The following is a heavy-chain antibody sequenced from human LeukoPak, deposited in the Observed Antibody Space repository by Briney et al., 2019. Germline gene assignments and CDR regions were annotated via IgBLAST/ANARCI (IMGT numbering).Heavy chain of an antibody. CDR3: ARDWGAVEAAANYYGDYVGTVDY. CDR1: GYTFTSYG. Sequence: ASVKVSCKASGYTFTSYGISWVRQAPGQGLEWMGWISAYNGDTNYAQKLQGRVTMTTDTSTSTAYMELRSLRSDDTTVYYCARDWGAVEAAANYYGDYVGTVDYWGQGTLVTVSS. D-gene: IGHD4-17*01. J-gene: IGHJ4*02. CDR2: ISAYNGDT. V-gene: IGHV1-18*01.